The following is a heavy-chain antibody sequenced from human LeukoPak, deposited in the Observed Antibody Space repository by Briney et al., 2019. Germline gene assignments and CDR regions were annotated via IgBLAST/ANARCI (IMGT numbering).Heavy chain of an antibody. CDR3: ARDGDYDWNYRSGFDY. V-gene: IGHV3-7*01. CDR2: IKQDGSKK. CDR1: GFTFSNAW. D-gene: IGHD1-7*01. Sequence: GGSLRLSCEASGFTFSNAWMSWVRQAPGKGLEWVANIKQDGSKKYYVDSVKGRFTISRDSAKNSLYLQMNSLRVEDTGVYYCARDGDYDWNYRSGFDYWGQGILVTVSS. J-gene: IGHJ4*02.